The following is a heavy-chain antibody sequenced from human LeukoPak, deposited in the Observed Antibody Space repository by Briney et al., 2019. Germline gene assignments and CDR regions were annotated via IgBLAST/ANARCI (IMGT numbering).Heavy chain of an antibody. J-gene: IGHJ4*02. Sequence: NSGGSLRLSCVASGFTFSSYSMNWVRQAPGKGLEWVSSISSSSSYIYYADSVKGRFTISRDNAKNSLYLQMNSLRAEDTAVYYCASAGEQWPDYYFDYWGQGTLVTVSS. V-gene: IGHV3-21*01. D-gene: IGHD6-19*01. CDR1: GFTFSSYS. CDR2: ISSSSSYI. CDR3: ASAGEQWPDYYFDY.